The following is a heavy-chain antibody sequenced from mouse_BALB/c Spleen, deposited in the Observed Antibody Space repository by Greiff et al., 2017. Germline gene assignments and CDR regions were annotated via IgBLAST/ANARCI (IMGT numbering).Heavy chain of an antibody. CDR2: IYPGNSDT. CDR3: TRSRYDGAMDY. D-gene: IGHD2-14*01. Sequence: VQLQQSGTVLARPGASVKMSCKASGYSFTSYWMHWVKQRPGQGLEWIGAIYPGNSDTSYNQKFKGKAKLTAVTSASTAYMELSSLTNEDSAVYYCTRSRYDGAMDYWGQGTSVTVSS. J-gene: IGHJ4*01. CDR1: GYSFTSYW. V-gene: IGHV1-5*01.